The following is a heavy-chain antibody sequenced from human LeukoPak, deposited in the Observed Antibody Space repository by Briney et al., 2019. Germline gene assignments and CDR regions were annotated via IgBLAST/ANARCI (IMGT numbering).Heavy chain of an antibody. J-gene: IGHJ3*02. D-gene: IGHD3-3*01. CDR2: IYTSGST. CDR1: GGSISSYY. V-gene: IGHV4-4*07. Sequence: TPSETLSLTCTVSGGSISSYYWSWIRQPAGKRLDWIGRIYTSGSTNYNPSLKSRFTMSVDTPKNQFSLKLSSVTAADTAVYYCASPVLPYYDFWSGYYSGAFDIWGQGTMVTVSS. CDR3: ASPVLPYYDFWSGYYSGAFDI.